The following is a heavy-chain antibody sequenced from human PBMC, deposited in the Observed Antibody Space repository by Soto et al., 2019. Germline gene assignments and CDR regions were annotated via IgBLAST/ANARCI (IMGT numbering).Heavy chain of an antibody. CDR1: GYTFTGYY. J-gene: IGHJ5*02. CDR2: INPNSGGT. D-gene: IGHD2-2*01. V-gene: IGHV1-2*04. CDR3: ARGGYCSSTSCQRYWFDP. Sequence: QVQLVQSGAEVKKPGASVKVSCKASGYTFTGYYMHWVRQAPGQGLEWMGWINPNSGGTNYARKVQVWVTMTRDTSISTAYMALSRLRSADTAVYYCARGGYCSSTSCQRYWFDPWGQGTLVTVSS.